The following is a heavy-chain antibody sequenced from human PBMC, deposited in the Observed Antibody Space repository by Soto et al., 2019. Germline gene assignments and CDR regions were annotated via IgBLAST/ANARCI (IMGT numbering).Heavy chain of an antibody. Sequence: GASVKVSCKASGYTFTSYALHWVRQAPGQRLEWMGGIIPIFGTANYAQKFQGRVTITADESTSTAYMELSSLRSEDTAVYYCARDSEALSGYGSPVVWFDPWGQGTLVTVSS. D-gene: IGHD5-12*01. CDR1: GYTFTSYA. V-gene: IGHV1-69*13. J-gene: IGHJ5*02. CDR3: ARDSEALSGYGSPVVWFDP. CDR2: IIPIFGTA.